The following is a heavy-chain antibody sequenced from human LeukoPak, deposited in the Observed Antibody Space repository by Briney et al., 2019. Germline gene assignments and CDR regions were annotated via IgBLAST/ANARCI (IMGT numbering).Heavy chain of an antibody. D-gene: IGHD3-9*01. CDR1: GGSISSGGYY. CDR3: ARAIQYYDILTGYFDI. Sequence: SETLSLTCTVSGGSISSGGYYWSWIRQHPGKGLEWIGYIYYSGSTYYNPSLKSRVTISVDTSKNQFSLKLSSVTAADTAVYYCARAIQYYDILTGYFDIWGQGTMVTVSS. CDR2: IYYSGST. J-gene: IGHJ3*02. V-gene: IGHV4-31*03.